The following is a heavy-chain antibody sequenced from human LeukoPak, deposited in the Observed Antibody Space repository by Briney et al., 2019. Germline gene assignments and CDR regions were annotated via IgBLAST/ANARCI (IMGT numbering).Heavy chain of an antibody. V-gene: IGHV1-2*02. Sequence: ASVKVSCKSSGNTFTGSYIHWVRQAPGQGLEWVAWINPKSGGANYAQKFQGRVTTTRDTSISTAYMELNRLTSDDTAVYYCARESGTYYGYWGQGTLVTVSS. D-gene: IGHD1-26*01. J-gene: IGHJ4*02. CDR1: GNTFTGSY. CDR2: INPKSGGA. CDR3: ARESGTYYGY.